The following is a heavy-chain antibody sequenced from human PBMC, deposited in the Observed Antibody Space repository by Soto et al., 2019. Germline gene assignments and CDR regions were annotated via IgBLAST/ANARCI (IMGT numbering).Heavy chain of an antibody. Sequence: GGSLRLSCAASGFTFDDYGMSWVRQAPGKGLEWVSGINWNGGSTGYADSVKGRFTISRDNAKNSLYLQMNSLRAEDTALYHCARDAAAMVISDIYYYYYYMDVWGKGTTVTVSS. V-gene: IGHV3-20*01. J-gene: IGHJ6*03. CDR1: GFTFDDYG. CDR3: ARDAAAMVISDIYYYYYYMDV. CDR2: INWNGGST. D-gene: IGHD5-18*01.